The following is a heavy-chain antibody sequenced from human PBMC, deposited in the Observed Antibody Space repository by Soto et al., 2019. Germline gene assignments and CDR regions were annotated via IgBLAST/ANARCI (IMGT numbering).Heavy chain of an antibody. D-gene: IGHD2-15*01. J-gene: IGHJ4*02. CDR1: GFTFNNYG. V-gene: IGHV3-30*18. CDR2: ISYDGSNK. Sequence: QVQLVESGGGVVQPGRSLRLSCAASGFTFNNYGMHWVRQAPGKGLEWVAGISYDGSNKYYADSVKGRFTISRDNSKNTVYLQMHSLRAEDTAVYYCAKDDHRYCSGCSCLGMDYWGQGTLVTVSS. CDR3: AKDDHRYCSGCSCLGMDY.